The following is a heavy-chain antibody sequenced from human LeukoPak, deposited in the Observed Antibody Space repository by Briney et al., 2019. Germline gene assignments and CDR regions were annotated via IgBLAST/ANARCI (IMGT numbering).Heavy chain of an antibody. CDR3: AREPRYTKSSGWELLSEFDY. J-gene: IGHJ4*02. CDR1: GYTFTGYY. D-gene: IGHD1-26*01. Sequence: ASVKVSCKASGYTFTGYYMHWVRQAPGQGLEWMGWINPNSGGTNYAQKFQGRVTMTRDTSISTAYMELSRLRSDDTAVYYCAREPRYTKSSGWELLSEFDYWGQGTLVTVSS. V-gene: IGHV1-2*02. CDR2: INPNSGGT.